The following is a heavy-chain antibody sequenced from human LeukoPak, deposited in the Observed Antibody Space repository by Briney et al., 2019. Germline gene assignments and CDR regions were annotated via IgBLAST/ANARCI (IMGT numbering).Heavy chain of an antibody. V-gene: IGHV4-61*08. Sequence: SETLSLTCTVSGASISSDAYYWSWIRQPPGKGLEWIGYTYYSGSTNYNPSLKSRVTISVDTSKNQFSLKLSSVTAADTAVYYCARYGDTLIAVAGYWYFDLWGRGTLVTVSS. CDR1: GASISSDAYY. J-gene: IGHJ2*01. D-gene: IGHD6-19*01. CDR2: TYYSGST. CDR3: ARYGDTLIAVAGYWYFDL.